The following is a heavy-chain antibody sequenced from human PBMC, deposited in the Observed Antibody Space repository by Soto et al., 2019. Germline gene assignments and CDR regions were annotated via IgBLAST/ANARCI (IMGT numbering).Heavy chain of an antibody. CDR1: GYTLTELS. D-gene: IGHD6-13*01. V-gene: IGHV1-24*01. CDR3: ATDKISSSWYLGDAFDI. J-gene: IGHJ3*02. CDR2: FDPEDGET. Sequence: GASVKVSCKVSGYTLTELSMHWVRQAPGKGLEWMGGFDPEDGETIYAQKFQGRVTMTEDTSTDTAYMELSSLRSEDTAVYYCATDKISSSWYLGDAFDIWGQGTMVTVSS.